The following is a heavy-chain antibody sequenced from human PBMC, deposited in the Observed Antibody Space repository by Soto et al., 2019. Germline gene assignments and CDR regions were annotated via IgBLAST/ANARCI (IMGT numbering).Heavy chain of an antibody. V-gene: IGHV4-31*11. Sequence: SETLSLTCAVSGGSISSGGYYWSWIRQHPGKGLEWIGYIYYSGSTYYNPSLKSRVTISVDTSKNQFSLKLSSVTAADTAVYYCARSSPVVTAPWGQGTLVTVSS. CDR2: IYYSGST. D-gene: IGHD2-21*02. CDR3: ARSSPVVTAP. J-gene: IGHJ5*02. CDR1: GGSISSGGYY.